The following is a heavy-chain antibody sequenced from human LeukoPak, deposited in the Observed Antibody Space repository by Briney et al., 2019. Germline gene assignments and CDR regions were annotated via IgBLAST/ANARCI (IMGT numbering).Heavy chain of an antibody. CDR1: GYTFTSYG. D-gene: IGHD6-6*01. CDR2: ISAYNGNT. CDR3: ARASSARRGVACDY. V-gene: IGHV1-18*01. Sequence: ASVKVSCKASGYTFTSYGISWVRQAPGQGLEWMGWISAYNGNTHYAQKLQGRVTMTTDTSTNTANMELRSLRSDDTAVYYCARASSARRGVACDYWGQGTLVTVSS. J-gene: IGHJ4*02.